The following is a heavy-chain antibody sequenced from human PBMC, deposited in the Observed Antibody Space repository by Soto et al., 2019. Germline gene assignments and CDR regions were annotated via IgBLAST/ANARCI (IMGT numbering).Heavy chain of an antibody. Sequence: PGGSLRLSYAASGFTFSSYAMSWVRQAPGKGLEWVSAISGSGGSTYYADSVKGRFTISRDNSKNTLYLQMNSLRAEDTAVYYCAKDLGYCSSTSCYTGFDYWGQGTLVTVSS. CDR2: ISGSGGST. J-gene: IGHJ4*02. D-gene: IGHD2-2*02. V-gene: IGHV3-23*01. CDR1: GFTFSSYA. CDR3: AKDLGYCSSTSCYTGFDY.